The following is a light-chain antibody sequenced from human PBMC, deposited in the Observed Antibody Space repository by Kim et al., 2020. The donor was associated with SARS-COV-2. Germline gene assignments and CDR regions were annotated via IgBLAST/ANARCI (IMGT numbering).Light chain of an antibody. J-gene: IGKJ1*01. CDR2: GAS. CDR1: QTVSRN. Sequence: EIVMTQSPATLSVSPGERATLSCRASQTVSRNLAWYQQKPGQAPRLLIYGASTRATGIPARFSGSGSETEFTLTINSLQSEDFAVYYCQHYNNWPPWTFGPGTKLEI. V-gene: IGKV3-15*01. CDR3: QHYNNWPPWT.